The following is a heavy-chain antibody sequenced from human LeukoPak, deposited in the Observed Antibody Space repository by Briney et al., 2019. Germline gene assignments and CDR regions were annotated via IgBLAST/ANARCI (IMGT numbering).Heavy chain of an antibody. Sequence: GGPLRLSCSASGFTFSSYAMHWVRQAPGKGLEYVSAISSNGGSTYYADSVKGRFTISRDNSKNTLYLQMSSLRAEDTAVYYCVKAAGYSSGWRYYFDYWGQGTLVTVSS. J-gene: IGHJ4*02. D-gene: IGHD6-19*01. CDR3: VKAAGYSSGWRYYFDY. V-gene: IGHV3-64D*09. CDR1: GFTFSSYA. CDR2: ISSNGGST.